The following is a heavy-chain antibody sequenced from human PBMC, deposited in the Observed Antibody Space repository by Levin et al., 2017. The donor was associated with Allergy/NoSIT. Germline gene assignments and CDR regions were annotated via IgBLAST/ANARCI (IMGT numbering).Heavy chain of an antibody. D-gene: IGHD3-3*01. V-gene: IGHV4-59*01. J-gene: IGHJ4*02. CDR3: ASSRFGVAEFDY. CDR2: IYYSGST. Sequence: SQTLSLTCTVSGGSISSYYWSWIRQPPGKGLEWIGYIYYSGSTNYNPSLKSRVTISVDTSKNQFSLKLSSVTAADTAVYYCASSRFGVAEFDYWGQGTLVTVSS. CDR1: GGSISSYY.